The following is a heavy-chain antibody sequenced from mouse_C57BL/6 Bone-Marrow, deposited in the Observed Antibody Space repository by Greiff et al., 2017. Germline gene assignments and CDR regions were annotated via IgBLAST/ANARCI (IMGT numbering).Heavy chain of an antibody. CDR2: IDPANGNT. CDR3: APSYYGKRGVYAMDY. V-gene: IGHV14-3*01. CDR1: GFNIKNTY. Sequence: EVQLVESVAELVRPGASVKLSCTASGFNIKNTYMHWVKQRPEQGLEWIGRIDPANGNTKYAPKFQGKATITADTSSNTAYLQLSSLTSEDTAIYYCAPSYYGKRGVYAMDYWGQGTSVTVSS. D-gene: IGHD2-10*01. J-gene: IGHJ4*01.